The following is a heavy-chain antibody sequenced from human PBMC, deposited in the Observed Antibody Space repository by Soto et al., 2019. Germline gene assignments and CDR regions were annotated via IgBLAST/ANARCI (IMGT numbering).Heavy chain of an antibody. Sequence: QVQLVQSGAEVKKPGASVKVSCKASGYTFTSYGISWVRQAPGQGLEWMGWISAYNGNTNYAQKLQGRVTMTTAPSTSTAYMELRSLRSDDTAVYYCARGRLDYYDSSGYYTRDNWFDPWGQGTLVNVSS. CDR3: ARGRLDYYDSSGYYTRDNWFDP. D-gene: IGHD3-22*01. J-gene: IGHJ5*02. CDR1: GYTFTSYG. V-gene: IGHV1-18*04. CDR2: ISAYNGNT.